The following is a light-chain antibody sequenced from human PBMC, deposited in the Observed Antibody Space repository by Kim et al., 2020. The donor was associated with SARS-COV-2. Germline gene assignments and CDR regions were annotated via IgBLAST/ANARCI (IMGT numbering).Light chain of an antibody. CDR2: TST. CDR1: DSNIGSNT. CDR3: SARDDSVNGWV. V-gene: IGLV1-44*01. Sequence: QSLQTQPPSASGTPGQSVTISCSGSDSNIGSNTVSWFQHVPGKPPKLIIHTSTQRPSGVPDRFSASKSGPSASLAISGLQSEDEADYYCSARDDSVNGWVFGGGTKVTVL. J-gene: IGLJ3*02.